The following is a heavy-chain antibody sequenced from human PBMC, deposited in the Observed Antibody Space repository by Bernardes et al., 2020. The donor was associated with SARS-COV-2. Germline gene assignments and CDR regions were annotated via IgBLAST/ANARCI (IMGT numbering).Heavy chain of an antibody. Sequence: GGSLRLSCAASGFSFSDYYMSWIRQAPGKGLEWVSYISSGATPIYYADSVKGRFTISRDNAKNSLYLQMNSLRPEDTAVYYCAREPGMYGRGWHYYFDSWGQGTLVTVSS. CDR2: ISSGATPI. V-gene: IGHV3-11*01. J-gene: IGHJ4*02. CDR1: GFSFSDYY. CDR3: AREPGMYGRGWHYYFDS. D-gene: IGHD2-8*01.